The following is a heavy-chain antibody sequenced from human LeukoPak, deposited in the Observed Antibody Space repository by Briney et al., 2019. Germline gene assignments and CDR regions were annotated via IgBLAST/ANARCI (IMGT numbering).Heavy chain of an antibody. Sequence: SVKVSCKASGGTFSSYAISWVRQAPGQGLEWMGGIIPLFGTAHYAQKFQGRVTITADESTSTAYIELRSLRSEDTAVYYCARVWGQGSSGYYPFWGQGTLVTVSS. CDR2: IIPLFGTA. V-gene: IGHV1-69*13. D-gene: IGHD3-22*01. J-gene: IGHJ4*02. CDR1: GGTFSSYA. CDR3: ARVWGQGSSGYYPF.